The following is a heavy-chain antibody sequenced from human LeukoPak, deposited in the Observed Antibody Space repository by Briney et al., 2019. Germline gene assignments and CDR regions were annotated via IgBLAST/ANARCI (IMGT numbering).Heavy chain of an antibody. CDR1: GFTFNNAW. CDR2: ISSSSSYI. CDR3: ARVAAAGTKEYDY. J-gene: IGHJ4*02. Sequence: GGSLRLSCAASGFTFNNAWMNWVRQAPGKGLEWVSSISSSSSYIYYADSVKGRFTISRDNAKNSLYLQMNSLRAEDTAVYYCARVAAAGTKEYDYWGQGTLVTVSS. V-gene: IGHV3-21*01. D-gene: IGHD6-13*01.